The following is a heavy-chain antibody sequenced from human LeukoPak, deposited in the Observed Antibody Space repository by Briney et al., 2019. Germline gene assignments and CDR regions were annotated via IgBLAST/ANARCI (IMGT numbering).Heavy chain of an antibody. D-gene: IGHD6-13*01. J-gene: IGHJ4*02. V-gene: IGHV4-30-4*08. CDR3: ARARAYSSRWYYFDY. CDR2: IYHSGIT. Sequence: SETLSLTCTVSGGSISSGDYYWSWIRQPPWKGLEWIGHIYHSGITYYNPSLKSRVTFLVDTSKNQFSLKVNSVTAADTAVYHCARARAYSSRWYYFDYWGQGTLVTISS. CDR1: GGSISSGDYY.